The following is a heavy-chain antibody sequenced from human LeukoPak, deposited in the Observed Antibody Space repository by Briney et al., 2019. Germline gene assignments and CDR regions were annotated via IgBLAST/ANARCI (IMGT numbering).Heavy chain of an antibody. CDR3: ARGRYSSSWYIFEY. J-gene: IGHJ4*02. CDR1: GFTFSSYE. D-gene: IGHD6-13*01. V-gene: IGHV3-48*03. CDR2: ISSSGSTI. Sequence: GGPQTLSCAPSGFTFSSYEMLWLRQSTGRGLQGVSYISSSGSTIHYADSVKGRFTSSRDNAKNSLYLQMNSLRAEDTALYYCARGRYSSSWYIFEYWGQGTLVTVSS.